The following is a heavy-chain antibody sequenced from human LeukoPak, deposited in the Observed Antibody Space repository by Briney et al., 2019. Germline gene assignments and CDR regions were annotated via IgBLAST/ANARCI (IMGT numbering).Heavy chain of an antibody. CDR2: INQDGSDQ. Sequence: GGSLIVSCAASGFTFSTKWMSWVRQAPGKGLEWVATINQDGSDQYYVDSVKGRFTISRDNAKNSLDLQMNSLRAEDTAVYYCARDYSSGRDFWGQGTLVTVSS. J-gene: IGHJ4*02. CDR1: GFTFSTKW. V-gene: IGHV3-7*04. CDR3: ARDYSSGRDF. D-gene: IGHD3-22*01.